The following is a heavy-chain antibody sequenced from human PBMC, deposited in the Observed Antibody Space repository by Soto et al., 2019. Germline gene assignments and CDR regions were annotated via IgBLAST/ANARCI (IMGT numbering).Heavy chain of an antibody. V-gene: IGHV1-69*13. CDR2: IIPIFGTA. Sequence: ASVKVSCKASGGTFSSYAISWVRQAPGQGLEWMGGIIPIFGTANYAQKFQGRVTITADESTSTAYMELSSLRAEDTAVYYCAKGGGPNYGDSFDYWGQGTLVTVSS. D-gene: IGHD4-17*01. CDR1: GGTFSSYA. CDR3: AKGGGPNYGDSFDY. J-gene: IGHJ4*02.